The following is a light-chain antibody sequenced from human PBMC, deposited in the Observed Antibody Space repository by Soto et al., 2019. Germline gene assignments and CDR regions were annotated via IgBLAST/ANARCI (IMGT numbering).Light chain of an antibody. V-gene: IGLV2-8*01. CDR1: SSDIGAYNY. CDR2: DVN. Sequence: QSALAQPPSASGSPGQSVTISCTGSSSDIGAYNYVYWYQQHPGKAPKLIIYDVNQRPSGVPDRFPGSKSGNTASLTVSGLQAEDEAVYYCSSFAGGAHLVFGGGTKLTVL. J-gene: IGLJ2*01. CDR3: SSFAGGAHLV.